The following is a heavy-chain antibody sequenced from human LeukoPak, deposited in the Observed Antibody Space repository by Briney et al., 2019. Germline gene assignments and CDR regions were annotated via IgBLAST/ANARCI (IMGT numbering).Heavy chain of an antibody. V-gene: IGHV3-23*01. CDR1: GFTFSSYA. Sequence: KAGGSLRLSCAASGFTFSSYAMSWVRQAPGKGLEWVSAISGSGGSTYYADSVKGRFTISRDNSKNTLYLQMNSLRAEDTAVYYCAKAVGHGVVVPAAMHYWGQGTLVIVSS. CDR2: ISGSGGST. D-gene: IGHD2-2*01. J-gene: IGHJ4*02. CDR3: AKAVGHGVVVPAAMHY.